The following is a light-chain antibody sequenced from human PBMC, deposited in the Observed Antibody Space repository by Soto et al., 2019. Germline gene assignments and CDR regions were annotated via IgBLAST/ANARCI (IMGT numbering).Light chain of an antibody. V-gene: IGKV1-5*01. J-gene: IGKJ4*01. CDR2: DAS. CDR1: QSISSW. CDR3: QQYNSPLT. Sequence: DIQMTQSPSTLSASVGDRVTITCRASQSISSWLAWYQQKPGKAPKLLIYDASSLESGVPSRFSCSGSGTEFTLNISSLQPDDFATYYCQQYNSPLTFGGGTKVEIK.